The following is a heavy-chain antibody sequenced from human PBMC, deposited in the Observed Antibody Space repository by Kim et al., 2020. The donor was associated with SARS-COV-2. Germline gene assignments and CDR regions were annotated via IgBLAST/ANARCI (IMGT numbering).Heavy chain of an antibody. CDR3: AKGGYGSGSSSIDY. Sequence: AASVKGLYPISRDHSKNTLYLQMNSLRAEDTAVYYCAKGGYGSGSSSIDYWGQGTLVTVSS. J-gene: IGHJ4*02. D-gene: IGHD3-10*01. V-gene: IGHV3-23*01.